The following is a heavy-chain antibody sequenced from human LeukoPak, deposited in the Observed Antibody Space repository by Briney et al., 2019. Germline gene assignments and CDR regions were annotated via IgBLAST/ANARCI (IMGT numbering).Heavy chain of an antibody. J-gene: IGHJ6*04. CDR2: IRREGYGGTT. CDR3: TRDHDFWRGPLDV. V-gene: IGHV3-49*03. D-gene: IGHD3-3*01. Sequence: GGSLRLSCTASGFNFGDYSLSWFRQAPGVGLEWVAFIRREGYGGTTEYAASVKGRFTISRDDSKSIVYLQMNSLKTEDTGVYYCTRDHDFWRGPLDVWGKGTTVTVFS. CDR1: GFNFGDYS.